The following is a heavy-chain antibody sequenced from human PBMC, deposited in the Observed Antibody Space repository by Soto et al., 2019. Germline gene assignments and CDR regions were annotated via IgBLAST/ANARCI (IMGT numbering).Heavy chain of an antibody. J-gene: IGHJ5*02. Sequence: PSETLSLTCTVSGGSISSSSYYWGWIRQPPGQGLEWIGSIYYSGSTYYNPSLKSRVTISVDTSRNQFSLKLSSVTAADTAVYYCASEVVVTAIRINWFDPWGQETLVTVSS. CDR1: GGSISSSSYY. D-gene: IGHD2-21*02. V-gene: IGHV4-39*01. CDR2: IYYSGST. CDR3: ASEVVVTAIRINWFDP.